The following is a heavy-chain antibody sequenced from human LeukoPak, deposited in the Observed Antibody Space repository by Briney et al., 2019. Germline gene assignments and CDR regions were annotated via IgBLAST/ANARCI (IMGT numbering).Heavy chain of an antibody. CDR3: ARGSQIFGVVIGY. D-gene: IGHD3-3*01. Sequence: PSQTLSLTCTVSGGSISSGGYYWGWIRQPPGKGLEWIGSIYYSGSTYYNPSLKSRVTISVDTSKNQFSLKLSSVTAADTAVYYCARGSQIFGVVIGYWGQGTLVTVSS. V-gene: IGHV4-39*07. CDR2: IYYSGST. CDR1: GGSISSGGYY. J-gene: IGHJ4*02.